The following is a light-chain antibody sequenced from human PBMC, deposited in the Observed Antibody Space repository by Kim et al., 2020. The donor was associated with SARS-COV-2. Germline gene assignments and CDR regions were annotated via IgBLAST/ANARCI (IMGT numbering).Light chain of an antibody. V-gene: IGKV3-15*01. J-gene: IGKJ4*01. CDR1: QGVSSN. Sequence: VSPGESATLSGRASQGVSSNLAWYQQKPGQAPRLLIYGASTRATGIPVRFSGSGSGTEFTLTISSLQSEDFAVYYCQQYNNWPLSFGGGTKVDIK. CDR2: GAS. CDR3: QQYNNWPLS.